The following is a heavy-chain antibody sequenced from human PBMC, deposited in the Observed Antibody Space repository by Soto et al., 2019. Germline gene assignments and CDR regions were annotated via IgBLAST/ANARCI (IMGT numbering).Heavy chain of an antibody. D-gene: IGHD3-10*01. CDR3: ARPRPNFGAVDS. Sequence: SETLSLTCTVSGGSISSYYWSWIRQPPGKGLEWIGYIHLGGTTYYDPSLKSRVTILLDTSRNEFSLKLSSVTAADTAVYYCARPRPNFGAVDSWGQGALVTVSS. CDR1: GGSISSYY. V-gene: IGHV4-59*08. CDR2: IHLGGTT. J-gene: IGHJ4*02.